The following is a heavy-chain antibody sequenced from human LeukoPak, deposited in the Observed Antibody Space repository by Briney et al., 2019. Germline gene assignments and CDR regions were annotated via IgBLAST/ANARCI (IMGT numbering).Heavy chain of an antibody. CDR3: ARGLGDYNTDWFPVSGY. D-gene: IGHD3-9*01. Sequence: ASVKVSCKASGYTFTTHDLTWVRQATGQGLEWMGWMNPGNGDTAYAQKFQGRVTMTRDTSMSTAYMELNNLGSEDTAIYYCARGLGDYNTDWFPVSGYWGQGTPVTVSS. J-gene: IGHJ4*02. CDR2: MNPGNGDT. V-gene: IGHV1-8*01. CDR1: GYTFTTHD.